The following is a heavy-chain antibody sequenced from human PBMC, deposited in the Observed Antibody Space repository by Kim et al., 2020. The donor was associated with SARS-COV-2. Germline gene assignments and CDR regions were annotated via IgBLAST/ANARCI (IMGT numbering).Heavy chain of an antibody. CDR3: AKGGRGYPIDY. D-gene: IGHD3-16*01. V-gene: IGHV3-23*01. Sequence: GSLRLSCAASGFSFKNFAMTWVRQAPGKGLEWVSAISDSGGSTYYADSVKGRFTISRDNSRNTLYLQLNSLRADDTALYYCAKGGRGYPIDYWGQGTLV. CDR1: GFSFKNFA. J-gene: IGHJ4*02. CDR2: ISDSGGST.